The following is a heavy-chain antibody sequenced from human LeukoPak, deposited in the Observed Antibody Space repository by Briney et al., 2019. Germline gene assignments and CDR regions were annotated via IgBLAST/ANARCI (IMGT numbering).Heavy chain of an antibody. Sequence: GASVKVSCKVSGYTLTELSMHWVRQAPGKGLEWMGGFDPEDGETIYAQKFQGRVTMTEDTSTDTAYMELSSLRSEDTAVYYCATAQKEYCYDSSGYDYWGQGTPVTVSS. J-gene: IGHJ4*02. CDR1: GYTLTELS. CDR3: ATAQKEYCYDSSGYDY. D-gene: IGHD3-22*01. V-gene: IGHV1-24*01. CDR2: FDPEDGET.